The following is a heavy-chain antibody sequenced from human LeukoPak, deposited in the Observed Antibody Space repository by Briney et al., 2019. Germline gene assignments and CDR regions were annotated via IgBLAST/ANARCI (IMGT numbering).Heavy chain of an antibody. J-gene: IGHJ4*02. CDR3: ARFTSGTMVRGVISDDY. D-gene: IGHD3-10*01. CDR1: GGTFSSYA. Sequence: SVKVSCKASGGTFSSYAISWVRQAPGQGLEWVGGIIPIFGTANYAQKFQGRVTITADESTSTAYMELSSLRSEDTAVYYCARFTSGTMVRGVISDDYWGQGTLVTVSS. V-gene: IGHV1-69*01. CDR2: IIPIFGTA.